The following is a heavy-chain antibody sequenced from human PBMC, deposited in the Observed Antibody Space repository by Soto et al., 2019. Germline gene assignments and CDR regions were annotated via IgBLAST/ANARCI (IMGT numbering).Heavy chain of an antibody. CDR2: ISDDSSNE. J-gene: IGHJ4*02. V-gene: IGHV3-30-3*01. Sequence: QVQLVDSGGGVVRPGASLTLSCAASGFTFHTYALHWVRQAPGKGLEWVAVISDDSSNEYFADSVRGRFTISRDNSRNTLSLHLNSLRADDTAVYYYARGLRFCDDPNTCYHQFDYWGQGTQVTVSS. CDR1: GFTFHTYA. D-gene: IGHD2-2*01. CDR3: ARGLRFCDDPNTCYHQFDY.